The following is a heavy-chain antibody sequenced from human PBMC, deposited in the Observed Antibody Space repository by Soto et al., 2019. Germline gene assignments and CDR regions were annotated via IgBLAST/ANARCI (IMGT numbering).Heavy chain of an antibody. D-gene: IGHD6-13*01. V-gene: IGHV1-69*12. J-gene: IGHJ3*02. Sequence: QVQLVQSGAEVKKPGSSVKVSCKASGGTFNSYAVSWVRQAPGQGLEWMGGIIPIFGTANYAQKFQGRVTITEDESTSTAYMELSSLRSEDTAVYYCARDRIAAGTGDAFHIWGQGTMVTVSS. CDR2: IIPIFGTA. CDR3: ARDRIAAGTGDAFHI. CDR1: GGTFNSYA.